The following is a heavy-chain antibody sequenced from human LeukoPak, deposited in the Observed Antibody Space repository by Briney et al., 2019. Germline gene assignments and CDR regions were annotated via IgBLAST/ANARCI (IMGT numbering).Heavy chain of an antibody. V-gene: IGHV1-8*01. CDR3: ASGSRSSSGYYAFDY. CDR1: GYTFTSYD. D-gene: IGHD3-22*01. Sequence: ASVKVSCTASGYTFTSYDINWVRRATGQGLEWMGWMNPNSGNTGYAQKFQGRVTMTRNTSISTAYMELRSLRSEDTAVYYCASGSRSSSGYYAFDYWGQGTLVTVSS. CDR2: MNPNSGNT. J-gene: IGHJ4*02.